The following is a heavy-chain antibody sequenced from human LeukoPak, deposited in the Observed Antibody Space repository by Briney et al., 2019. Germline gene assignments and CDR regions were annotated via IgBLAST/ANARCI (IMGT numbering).Heavy chain of an antibody. CDR2: IIPIFGIA. V-gene: IGHV1-69*04. D-gene: IGHD3-22*01. Sequence: SVKVSCKTSGGTFSSYSISRVRQAPGQELEWMVRIIPIFGIANYAQKFQGRVTITADNSTSTAYMELSSLRSEDTAVYYCTRDGYYDGDYGMDVWGQGTTVTVSS. CDR1: GGTFSSYS. CDR3: TRDGYYDGDYGMDV. J-gene: IGHJ6*02.